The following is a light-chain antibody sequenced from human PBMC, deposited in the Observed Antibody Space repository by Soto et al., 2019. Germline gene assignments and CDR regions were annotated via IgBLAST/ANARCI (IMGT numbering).Light chain of an antibody. CDR1: QSVSSGS. V-gene: IGKV3-20*01. J-gene: IGKJ1*01. CDR3: QQYGTSPRT. Sequence: EIVLTQSPGTLSLSPGERATLSCRASQSVSSGSLAWYQQKPGQAPRLLISGASSRATGIPDRFSGSGSGKEFALTISRLEPEDFAVYYCQQYGTSPRTFGQGKKVEI. CDR2: GAS.